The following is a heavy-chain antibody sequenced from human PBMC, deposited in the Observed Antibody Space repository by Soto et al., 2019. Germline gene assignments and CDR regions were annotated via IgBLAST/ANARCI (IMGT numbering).Heavy chain of an antibody. CDR2: IYHSGGT. CDR3: ARRRGFPYYYGMDV. V-gene: IGHV4-30-2*01. Sequence: QLQLQESGSGLVKPSQTLSLTCAVSGGSISSGGYSWSWIRQPPGKGLEWIWYIYHSGGTAYNPSLKSRVTISVDRSKNQFSLKLGSVTAADTAVYYCARRRGFPYYYGMDVWGQGTTVTVSS. CDR1: GGSISSGGYS. J-gene: IGHJ6*02. D-gene: IGHD5-12*01.